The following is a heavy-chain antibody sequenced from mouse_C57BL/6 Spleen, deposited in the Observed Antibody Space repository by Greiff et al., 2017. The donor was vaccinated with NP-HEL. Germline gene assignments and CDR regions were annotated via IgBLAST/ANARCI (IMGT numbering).Heavy chain of an antibody. CDR2: IDPSDSYT. D-gene: IGHD1-1*01. J-gene: IGHJ2*01. CDR3: ARGRDYYGT. Sequence: QVQLQQPGAELVMPGASVKLSCKASGYTFTSYWMHWVKQRPGQGLEWIGEIDPSDSYTNYNQKFKGKSTLTVDKSSSTAYMQLSSLTSEDSAVYYCARGRDYYGTWGQGTTLTVSS. CDR1: GYTFTSYW. V-gene: IGHV1-69*01.